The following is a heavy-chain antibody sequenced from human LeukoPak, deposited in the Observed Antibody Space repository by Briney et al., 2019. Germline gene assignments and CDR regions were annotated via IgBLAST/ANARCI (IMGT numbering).Heavy chain of an antibody. CDR2: ISHHGSDQ. CDR3: VRDSDSVARGYFDY. J-gene: IGHJ4*02. Sequence: GGSLRLSCAASGVTFSNLAMHWVRQAPGKGLEWVAVISHHGSDQFYADSVKGRFTISRDNSKNTLFLQMNSLGAEDTAVYYCVRDSDSVARGYFDYWGQGTLVTVSS. D-gene: IGHD2-2*01. V-gene: IGHV3-30*04. CDR1: GVTFSNLA.